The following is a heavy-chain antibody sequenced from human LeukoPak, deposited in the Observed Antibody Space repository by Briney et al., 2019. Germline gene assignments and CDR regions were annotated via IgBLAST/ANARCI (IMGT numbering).Heavy chain of an antibody. CDR3: AKLVVVTAIPLWFDP. Sequence: GVSVTLPCAASILTCNSYAMIWLRQAPGKARVWLTSNSGSGGSTYYADSVKGRFTISRDNSKNTLYLQMNSLRAEDTAVYYCAKLVVVTAIPLWFDPWGQGTLVTVSS. CDR1: ILTCNSYA. V-gene: IGHV3-23*01. CDR2: NSGSGGST. J-gene: IGHJ5*02. D-gene: IGHD2-21*02.